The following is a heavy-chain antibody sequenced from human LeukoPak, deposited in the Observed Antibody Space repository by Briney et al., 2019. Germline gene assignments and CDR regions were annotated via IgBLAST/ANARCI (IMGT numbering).Heavy chain of an antibody. Sequence: SETLSLTCTVSGDSLARSSHYWGWIRQSPEKGLEWIASVYNSGTTYSNPSLTSRLTISVDTAKNQFSLKLSSVTAADTAVYYCAKESGRGRFHNWGQGTLVTVSS. CDR3: AKESGRGRFHN. V-gene: IGHV4-39*07. J-gene: IGHJ4*02. CDR1: GDSLARSSHY. CDR2: VYNSGTT. D-gene: IGHD1-26*01.